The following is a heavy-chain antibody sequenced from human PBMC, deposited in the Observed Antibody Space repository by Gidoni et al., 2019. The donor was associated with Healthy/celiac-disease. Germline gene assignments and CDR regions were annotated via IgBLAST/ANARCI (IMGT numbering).Heavy chain of an antibody. CDR1: GFTFSSYA. CDR3: AKDSQWLVPD. J-gene: IGHJ4*02. V-gene: IGHV3-23*01. D-gene: IGHD6-19*01. CDR2: ISGSGGST. Sequence: EVQLLESGGGLVKPGGSLGLPWAAPGFTFSSYAMSWVRQAPGKGLEWVSAISGSGGSTYYADSVKGRFTISRDNSKNTLYLQMNSLRAEDTAVYYCAKDSQWLVPDWGQGTLVTVSS.